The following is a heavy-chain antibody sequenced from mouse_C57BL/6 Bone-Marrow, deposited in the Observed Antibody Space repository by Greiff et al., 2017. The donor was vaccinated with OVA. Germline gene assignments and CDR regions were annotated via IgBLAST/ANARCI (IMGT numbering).Heavy chain of an antibody. D-gene: IGHD2-2*01. J-gene: IGHJ4*01. V-gene: IGHV1-53*01. CDR2: INPSNGGT. CDR3: ERSWVWLRRSFLAMDY. Sequence: QVQLQQPGTELVKPGASVKLSCKASGYTFTSYWMHWVKQRPGQGLEWIGNINPSNGGTNYNEKFKSKATLTVDKSSSTAYMQLSSLTSEDSAVYYGERSWVWLRRSFLAMDYWGQGTSVTVSS. CDR1: GYTFTSYW.